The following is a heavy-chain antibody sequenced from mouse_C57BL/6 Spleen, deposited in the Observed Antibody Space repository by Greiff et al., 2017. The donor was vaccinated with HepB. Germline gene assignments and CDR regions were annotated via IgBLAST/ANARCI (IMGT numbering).Heavy chain of an antibody. CDR2: INPNNGGT. D-gene: IGHD2-5*01. J-gene: IGHJ1*03. V-gene: IGHV1-18*01. Sequence: EVQLQQSGPELVKPGASVKLPCKASGYTFTDYNMDWVKQSHVKSLEWIGDINPNNGGTLYNQKFKGKATLTADKSSSTAYMELRSLTSEDTADYYCASMGAYYSNLWYFDDWGTGTTVTVSS. CDR1: GYTFTDYN. CDR3: ASMGAYYSNLWYFDD.